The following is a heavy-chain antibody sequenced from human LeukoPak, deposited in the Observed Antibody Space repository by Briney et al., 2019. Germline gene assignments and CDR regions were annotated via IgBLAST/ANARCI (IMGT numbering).Heavy chain of an antibody. CDR1: GYTFTSYD. CDR3: ARGRLTMVRGVISDY. D-gene: IGHD3-10*01. J-gene: IGHJ4*02. V-gene: IGHV1-8*01. CDR2: MNPNSGNT. Sequence: ASVTVSCKASGYTFTSYDINWVRQAPGQGLEWMGWMNPNSGNTGYAQKFQGRVTMTRNTSISTAYMELSSLRSEDTAVYYCARGRLTMVRGVISDYWGQGTLVTVSS.